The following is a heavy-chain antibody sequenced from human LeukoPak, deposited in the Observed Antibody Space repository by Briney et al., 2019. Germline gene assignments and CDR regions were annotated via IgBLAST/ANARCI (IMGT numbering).Heavy chain of an antibody. D-gene: IGHD2-15*01. V-gene: IGHV3-7*01. CDR3: ARGRRDAHYIVVVVAATWPYYMDV. J-gene: IGHJ6*03. CDR2: INQDGSEK. Sequence: GGSLRLSCAASGFTFRSYWMTWVRQAPGKGLEWVANINQDGSEKYYVDSVKGRFTFSRDNAKDSLYLQMNSLRAEDTAVYYCARGRRDAHYIVVVVAATWPYYMDVWGKGTTVTVSS. CDR1: GFTFRSYW.